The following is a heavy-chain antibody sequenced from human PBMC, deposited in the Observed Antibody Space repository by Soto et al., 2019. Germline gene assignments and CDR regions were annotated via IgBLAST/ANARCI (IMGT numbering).Heavy chain of an antibody. V-gene: IGHV4-59*01. D-gene: IGHD6-13*01. Sequence: SETLSLTCTVSGGSISSYYLSWIRQPPGKGLEWIGYIYYSGSTNYNPSLKSRVTISVDTSKNQFSLKLSSVTAADTAVYYCARNLLAYSSSWYWFDPWGQGTLVTVSS. CDR2: IYYSGST. CDR1: GGSISSYY. J-gene: IGHJ5*02. CDR3: ARNLLAYSSSWYWFDP.